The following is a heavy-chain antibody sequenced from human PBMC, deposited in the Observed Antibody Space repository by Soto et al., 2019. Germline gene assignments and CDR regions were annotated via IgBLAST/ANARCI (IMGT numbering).Heavy chain of an antibody. J-gene: IGHJ2*01. CDR3: ARAPWRATVSYWYFDV. CDR2: INTGHGNT. D-gene: IGHD1-1*01. CDR1: GYTFTDCS. Sequence: QVQLVQSGAEVKKPGASVKVSCTASGYTFTDCSIHWVRQAPGQGLEWMGWINTGHGNTQYSLKFQDRVTITRESSATTAYMELSSLTSEDTAVYYCARAPWRATVSYWYFDVWGCGTLVTVSS. V-gene: IGHV1-3*04.